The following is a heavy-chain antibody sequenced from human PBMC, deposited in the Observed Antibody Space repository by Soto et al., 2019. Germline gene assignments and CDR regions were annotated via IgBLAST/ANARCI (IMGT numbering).Heavy chain of an antibody. J-gene: IGHJ5*02. CDR3: ARTANWLDP. Sequence: QLQLQESGPGLVKPSETLSLTCTVSGGSISSTSYHCGWIRQPPGKGLEWIGNIHYSGSAYHNPSLKSRVTISVDTSKNQVSLKLSSVTAADTAVYYCARTANWLDPWGQGTLVTVSS. CDR2: IHYSGSA. V-gene: IGHV4-39*01. CDR1: GGSISSTSYH.